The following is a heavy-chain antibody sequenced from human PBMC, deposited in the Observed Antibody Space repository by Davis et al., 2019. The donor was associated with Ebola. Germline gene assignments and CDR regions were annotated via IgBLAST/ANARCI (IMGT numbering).Heavy chain of an antibody. J-gene: IGHJ6*02. V-gene: IGHV4-34*01. D-gene: IGHD6-19*01. Sequence: GSLRLSCAASGFTFSSYAMSWIRQPPGKGLEWIGEINHSGSTNYNPSLKSRVTISVDTSKNQFSLKLSSVTAADTAVYYCARRDGSSGWYNYYGMDVWGQGTTVTVSS. CDR2: INHSGST. CDR1: GFTFSSYA. CDR3: ARRDGSSGWYNYYGMDV.